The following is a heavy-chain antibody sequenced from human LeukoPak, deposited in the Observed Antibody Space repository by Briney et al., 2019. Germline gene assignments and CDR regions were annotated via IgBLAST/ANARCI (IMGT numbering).Heavy chain of an antibody. J-gene: IGHJ2*01. CDR1: GFTFSSYG. D-gene: IGHD4-17*01. CDR2: ISYDGSNK. Sequence: PPGRSLRLSCAASGFTFSSYGMHWVRQAPGKGLEWVAVISYDGSNKYYADSVKGRFTISRDNSKNTLYLQMNSLRAEDTAVYYCAKDRPPPGTVTNYYYWYFDLWGRGTLVTVSS. CDR3: AKDRPPPGTVTNYYYWYFDL. V-gene: IGHV3-30*18.